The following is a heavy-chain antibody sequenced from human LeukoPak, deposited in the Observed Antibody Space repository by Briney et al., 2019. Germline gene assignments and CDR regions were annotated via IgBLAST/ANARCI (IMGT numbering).Heavy chain of an antibody. CDR1: GGTFSSYA. CDR2: IIPIFGTA. D-gene: IGHD1-14*01. J-gene: IGHJ3*02. V-gene: IGHV1-69*05. CDR3: ARPGTPALGSAFDI. Sequence: SVKVSCKASGGTFSSYAISWVRQAPGQGLEWMGGIIPIFGTADYAQKFQGRVTITTDESTSTAYMELSSLRSEDTAVYYCARPGTPALGSAFDIWGQGTMVTVSS.